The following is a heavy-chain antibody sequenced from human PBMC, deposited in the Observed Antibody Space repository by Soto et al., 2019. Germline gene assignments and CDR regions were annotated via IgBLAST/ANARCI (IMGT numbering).Heavy chain of an antibody. CDR1: GFTFSDYY. Sequence: GGSLRLSCAASGFTFSDYYMSWIRQAPGKGLEWVSYISSSSSYTNYADSVKGRFTISRDNAKNSLYLQMNSLRAEGTAVYYCARDSWFGELSYYYGMDVWGQGTTVTVSS. J-gene: IGHJ6*02. D-gene: IGHD3-10*01. CDR2: ISSSSSYT. CDR3: ARDSWFGELSYYYGMDV. V-gene: IGHV3-11*05.